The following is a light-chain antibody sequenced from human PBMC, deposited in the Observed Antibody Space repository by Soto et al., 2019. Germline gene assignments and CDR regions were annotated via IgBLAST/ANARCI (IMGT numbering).Light chain of an antibody. CDR3: QQRYKLPRT. CDR2: AAS. CDR1: QSISNY. Sequence: DIQVTQSPSSLSASVGDRVTITCRASQSISNYLNWYQQKPGNAPKLLIYAASNLQRGVPSRFSSSGSVTDFDITISSMQNEDFANYYYQQRYKLPRTFGQGTRLEIK. J-gene: IGKJ5*01. V-gene: IGKV1-39*01.